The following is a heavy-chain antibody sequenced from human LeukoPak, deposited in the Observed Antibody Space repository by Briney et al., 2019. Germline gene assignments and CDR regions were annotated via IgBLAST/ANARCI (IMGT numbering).Heavy chain of an antibody. Sequence: GGSLRLSCAASGFTFTNYAMSWVRQAPGKGLERVSGMSGRGVSTYYADSVKGRFTISSDNSKNTLYLQMNSLRAEDTAIYYCAKDCNGGNCYIDYWGQGTLVTVAS. V-gene: IGHV3-23*01. CDR3: AKDCNGGNCYIDY. D-gene: IGHD2-15*01. J-gene: IGHJ4*02. CDR2: MSGRGVST. CDR1: GFTFTNYA.